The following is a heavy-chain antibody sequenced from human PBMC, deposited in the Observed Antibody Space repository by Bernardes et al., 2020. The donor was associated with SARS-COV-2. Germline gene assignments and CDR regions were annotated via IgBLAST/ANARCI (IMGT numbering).Heavy chain of an antibody. CDR3: AKTRGSAYFLDY. D-gene: IGHD3-3*01. J-gene: IGHJ4*02. CDR2: ISGSGGST. CDR1: GFTFSSYA. V-gene: IGHV3-23*01. Sequence: GGSLRLSCAASGFTFSSYAMSWVRQAPGKGLEWVSAISGSGGSTYYADSVKGRFTISRDNSKNTLYLQMNNLRAEDTAVYYCAKTRGSAYFLDYWGQGILVTVSS.